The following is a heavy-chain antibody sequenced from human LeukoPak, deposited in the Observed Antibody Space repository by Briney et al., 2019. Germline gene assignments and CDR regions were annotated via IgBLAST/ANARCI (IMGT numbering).Heavy chain of an antibody. CDR2: INSDGSST. CDR3: ARGIVVGAEYFQH. CDR1: GFTFSSYW. V-gene: IGHV3-74*01. Sequence: GGSLRLSCAASGFTFSSYWMPWVRQAPGKGLVWVSRINSDGSSTSYADSVKGRFTISRDNAKNTLYLQMNSLRAEDTAVYYCARGIVVGAEYFQHWGQGTLVTVSS. J-gene: IGHJ1*01. D-gene: IGHD2-2*01.